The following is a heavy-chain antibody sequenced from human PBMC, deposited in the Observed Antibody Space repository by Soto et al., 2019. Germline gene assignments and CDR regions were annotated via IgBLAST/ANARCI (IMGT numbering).Heavy chain of an antibody. D-gene: IGHD3-10*01. CDR3: ARQGSNEYYYYGMDV. J-gene: IGHJ6*02. Sequence: QVQLVQSGAEVKNPGSSVKVSCKASGGTFSSYAINWVRQAPGQGLEWMGGIIRIFGTPDYAQRFQGRVTITADESTRTAYMELSSLRSEHTYVYYCARQGSNEYYYYGMDVWGQGTTVTVSS. CDR2: IIRIFGTP. CDR1: GGTFSSYA. V-gene: IGHV1-69*12.